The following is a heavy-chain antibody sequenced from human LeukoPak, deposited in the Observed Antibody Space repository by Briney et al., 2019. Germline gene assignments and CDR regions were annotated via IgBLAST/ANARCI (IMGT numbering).Heavy chain of an antibody. CDR2: IKSKTDGGTT. Sequence: GGSLRLSCAASGFTFSNAWMSWVRQAPGKGLEWVGRIKSKTDGGTTDYAAPVKGRFTISRDDSKNTLYLQMNSLKTEDTAVYYCTTDRVGLLWFGELEDFDYWGQGTLVTVSS. CDR1: GFTFSNAW. D-gene: IGHD3-10*01. CDR3: TTDRVGLLWFGELEDFDY. J-gene: IGHJ4*02. V-gene: IGHV3-15*01.